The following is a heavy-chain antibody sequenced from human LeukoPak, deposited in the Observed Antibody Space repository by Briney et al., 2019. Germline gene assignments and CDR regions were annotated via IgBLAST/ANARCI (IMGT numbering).Heavy chain of an antibody. V-gene: IGHV1-69*04. D-gene: IGHD3-22*01. CDR2: IIPILGIA. J-gene: IGHJ4*02. CDR3: ARSPYYYDSSGYLFDY. Sequence: SVKVSCKASGGTFSSYAISWVRQAPGQGLEWMGRIIPILGIANYAQKFQGRVTITADKSTSTAYMELSSPRSEDTAVYYCARSPYYYDSSGYLFDYWGQGTLVTVSS. CDR1: GGTFSSYA.